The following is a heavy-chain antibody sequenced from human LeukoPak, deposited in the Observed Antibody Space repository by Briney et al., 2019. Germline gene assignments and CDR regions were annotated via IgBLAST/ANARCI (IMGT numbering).Heavy chain of an antibody. V-gene: IGHV1-46*01. CDR2: INTSGGRR. J-gene: IGHJ4*02. CDR3: AKYGLSPYFDY. D-gene: IGHD4-17*01. CDR1: GYTFTNYH. Sequence: ASVKVSCKASGYTFTNYHIHWGRQAPGQGREWRGIINTSGGRRSNAKKFQGRGTMTREKTKRKEYMELSSLTSEDMAIYYCAKYGLSPYFDYWGQGTLVTVSS.